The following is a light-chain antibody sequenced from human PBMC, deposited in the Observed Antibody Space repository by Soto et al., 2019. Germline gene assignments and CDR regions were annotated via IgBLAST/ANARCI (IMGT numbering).Light chain of an antibody. V-gene: IGKV3-11*01. Sequence: TTLSLTPGEAATRACRSSQSISTCLAWYQQKPGQAPRLLIYDASTRATGIPPGVSGIRSRSDVSAFIRSRAPDETCVLPSYQPPYSPPSTFDQGTRLEIK. CDR2: DAS. CDR3: YQPPYSPPST. J-gene: IGKJ5*01. CDR1: QSISTC.